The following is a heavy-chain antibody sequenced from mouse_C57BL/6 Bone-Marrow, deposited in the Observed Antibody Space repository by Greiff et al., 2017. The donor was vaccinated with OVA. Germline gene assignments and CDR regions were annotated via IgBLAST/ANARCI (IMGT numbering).Heavy chain of an antibody. D-gene: IGHD2-1*01. CDR1: GYTFTSYD. J-gene: IGHJ3*01. CDR3: ARKVYYGNYPAWFAY. Sequence: QVQLQQSGPELVKPGASVKLSCKASGYTFTSYDINWVKQRPGQGLEWIGWIYPRDGSTKYNEKFKGKATLTVDTSSSTAYMELHSLTSEDSAVYFCARKVYYGNYPAWFAYWGQGTLVTVSA. V-gene: IGHV1-85*01. CDR2: IYPRDGST.